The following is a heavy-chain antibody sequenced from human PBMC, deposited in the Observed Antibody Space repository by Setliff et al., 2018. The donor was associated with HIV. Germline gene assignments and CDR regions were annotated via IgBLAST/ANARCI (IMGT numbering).Heavy chain of an antibody. V-gene: IGHV1-46*01. CDR2: INPSGGST. CDR1: EYTLTNYF. J-gene: IGHJ6*02. Sequence: ASVKVSCKAPEYTLTNYFMHWVRQAPGQGLEWMGLINPSGGSTTYAQKFQGRVTLTRDTSTSTVYMELSSLRSEDTAMYYYARELGAAGLSFYYGMDVWGQGTTVTVSS. CDR3: ARELGAAGLSFYYGMDV. D-gene: IGHD6-13*01.